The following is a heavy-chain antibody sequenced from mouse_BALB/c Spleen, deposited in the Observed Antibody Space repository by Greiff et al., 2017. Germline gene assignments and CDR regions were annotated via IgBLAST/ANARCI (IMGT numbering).Heavy chain of an antibody. CDR3: ARERYFDV. CDR2: ISSGGSYT. J-gene: IGHJ1*01. CDR1: GFTFSSYG. V-gene: IGHV5-6*01. Sequence: EVNVVESGGDLVKPGGSLKLSCAASGFTFSSYGMSWVRQTPDKRLEWVATISSGGSYTYYPDSVKGRFTISRDNAKNTLYLQMSSLKSEDTAMYYCARERYFDVWGAGTTVTVSS.